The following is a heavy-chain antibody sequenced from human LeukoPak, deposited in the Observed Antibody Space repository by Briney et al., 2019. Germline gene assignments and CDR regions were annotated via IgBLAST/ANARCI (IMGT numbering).Heavy chain of an antibody. J-gene: IGHJ4*02. D-gene: IGHD6-19*01. V-gene: IGHV1-2*02. CDR3: ARASLIPVAEKLPFEY. CDR1: EYTFTAYY. CDR2: INPNSGGT. Sequence: ASVKISCKASEYTFTAYYMHWVRQAPGQGLGSMGWINPNSGGTNYAQKFQGRVTMTRDTSISTVYMELSSLRSDDTAVYFCARASLIPVAEKLPFEYWGQGTLVTVSS.